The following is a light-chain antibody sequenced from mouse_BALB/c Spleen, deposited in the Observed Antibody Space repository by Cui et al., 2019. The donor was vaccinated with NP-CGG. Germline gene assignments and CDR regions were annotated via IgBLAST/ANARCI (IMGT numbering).Light chain of an antibody. J-gene: IGLJ1*01. Sequence: QAVVTQESALTTSPGETVTLTCRPSTGAVTTNNYANWVQEKPDHLFTGLIGGTNNRTPGVPARFSGSLIGDKAALTITGAQTEDEAIYFCALWYSNHWVFGGGTKTDCP. V-gene: IGLV1*01. CDR3: ALWYSNHWV. CDR1: TGAVTTNNY. CDR2: GTN.